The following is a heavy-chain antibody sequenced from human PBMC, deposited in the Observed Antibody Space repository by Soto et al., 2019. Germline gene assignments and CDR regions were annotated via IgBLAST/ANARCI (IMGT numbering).Heavy chain of an antibody. CDR1: GFTFSGYA. J-gene: IGHJ5*02. V-gene: IGHV3-23*01. D-gene: IGHD6-13*01. CDR2: IGSGSP. CDR3: AQDLGSSWYHYNSFAP. Sequence: EVQLLESGGGLVQPGGSLRLSCAASGFTFSGYAMSWVRQSPGKGLEWVSAIGSGSPFYADSVKGRFTISRDNANSMLYLQMNCRRADDTAVYFCAQDLGSSWYHYNSFAPGGQGNLVTVSS.